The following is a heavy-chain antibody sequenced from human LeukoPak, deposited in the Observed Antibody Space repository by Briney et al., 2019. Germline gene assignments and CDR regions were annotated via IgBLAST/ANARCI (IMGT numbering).Heavy chain of an antibody. Sequence: PSETLSLTCTVSGGSISSSGYYWGWIRQPPGKGLGWIGIIHYSGSTYYNPSLKSRVTMSVETSKNQFSLKLSSVTAADTAVYYCARSKSESYHFDYWGQGTLVIVSS. CDR2: IHYSGST. V-gene: IGHV4-39*01. CDR1: GGSISSSGYY. CDR3: ARSKSESYHFDY. J-gene: IGHJ4*02.